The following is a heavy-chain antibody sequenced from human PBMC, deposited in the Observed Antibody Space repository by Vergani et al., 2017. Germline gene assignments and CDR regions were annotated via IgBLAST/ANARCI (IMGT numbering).Heavy chain of an antibody. CDR2: ISGPGLST. CDR1: GFTFSNSA. CDR3: ARAYGRYDWFDY. V-gene: IGHV3-23*01. J-gene: IGHJ4*01. D-gene: IGHD1-20*01. Sequence: EVHLLESGGGLVQSGGSLRLSCAASGFTFSNSAVSWVRQAPGRGLAWVSSISGPGLSTYYAESVKGRLSISRDNSKNTVFLLMHSLRAEDTAIYYCARAYGRYDWFDYWGQRTLVTVSS.